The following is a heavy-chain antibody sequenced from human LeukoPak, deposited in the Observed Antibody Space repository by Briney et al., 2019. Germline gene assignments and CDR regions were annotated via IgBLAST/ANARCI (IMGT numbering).Heavy chain of an antibody. V-gene: IGHV3-48*04. CDR3: ARDSSTSCFDY. Sequence: TGGSLRLSCIASGFTFSNSDMNWVRQAPGKGLEWVSYISGSSKIIYYADSVRGRFTISRDNAKNSLFLQMNSLGAEDTAVYYCARDSSTSCFDYWGQGTLVTVSS. J-gene: IGHJ4*02. CDR1: GFTFSNSD. CDR2: ISGSSKII. D-gene: IGHD2-2*01.